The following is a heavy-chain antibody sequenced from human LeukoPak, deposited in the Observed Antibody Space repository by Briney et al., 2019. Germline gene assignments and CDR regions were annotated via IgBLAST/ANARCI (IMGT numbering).Heavy chain of an antibody. CDR2: ISYDGSNK. Sequence: ARPLRLSSAPSGFTFSTYAMHSVRQAPGKGLEWVAVISYDGSNKYYADSVKGRFTISRDNSKNTLYLQMNSLRAEDTAVYYCARDGSLYYDFWSGYRFSGMDVWGQGTTVTVSS. D-gene: IGHD3-3*01. CDR3: ARDGSLYYDFWSGYRFSGMDV. CDR1: GFTFSTYA. V-gene: IGHV3-30-3*01. J-gene: IGHJ6*02.